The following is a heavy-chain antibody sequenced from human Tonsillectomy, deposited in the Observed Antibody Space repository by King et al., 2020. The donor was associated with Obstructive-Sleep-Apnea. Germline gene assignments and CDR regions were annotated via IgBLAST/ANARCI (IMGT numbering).Heavy chain of an antibody. J-gene: IGHJ2*01. D-gene: IGHD2-15*01. V-gene: IGHV4-59*08. CDR3: ARIVDGSWFFDL. CDR1: GGSISTYY. Sequence: VQLQESGPGLVKPSETLSLTCTVSGGSISTYYWNWIRQPPGKGLEGIGYFYYSGSTNYNPSLKGRGTMSVDTSKNQFSLKLSSVTAADTAVYYCARIVDGSWFFDLWGRGTLVTVSS. CDR2: FYYSGST.